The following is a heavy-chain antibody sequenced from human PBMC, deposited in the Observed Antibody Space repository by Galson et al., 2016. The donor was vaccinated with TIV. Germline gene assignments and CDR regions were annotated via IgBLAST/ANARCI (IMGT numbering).Heavy chain of an antibody. CDR3: VKANIYLEEILDDGAFDF. D-gene: IGHD3-3*01. V-gene: IGHV3-9*01. CDR1: GFIFDEYA. CDR2: VSRGSDRR. Sequence: SLRLSCAASGFIFDEYAMHWVRQVSGKGLEWVAGVSRGSDRRGYADSVKGRFTISRDNAKNSLYLEMNSLRPEDTAFYYCVKANIYLEEILDDGAFDFWGQGTRVTVSS. J-gene: IGHJ3*01.